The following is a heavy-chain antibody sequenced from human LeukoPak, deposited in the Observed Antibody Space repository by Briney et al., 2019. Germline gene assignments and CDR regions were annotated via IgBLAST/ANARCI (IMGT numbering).Heavy chain of an antibody. V-gene: IGHV4-59*08. D-gene: IGHD6-19*01. CDR1: GGYINSYL. CDR3: ARHGSRAVAGYFDY. Sequence: SETLALTCSVSGGYINSYLWSLIRQSPGKGLEGDGYIYYSGSTYYNPSLTSRVTISVDTSKNQFSLRLSSVTAADTAVYYCARHGSRAVAGYFDYWGQGTLVTVSS. J-gene: IGHJ4*02. CDR2: IYYSGST.